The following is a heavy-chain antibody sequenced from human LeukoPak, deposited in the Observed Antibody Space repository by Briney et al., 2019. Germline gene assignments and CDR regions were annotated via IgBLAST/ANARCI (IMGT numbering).Heavy chain of an antibody. D-gene: IGHD3-10*01. CDR3: ARGPRLLWFGELWPHAFDI. V-gene: IGHV4-34*01. J-gene: IGHJ3*02. CDR2: INHSGST. Sequence: PSETLSLTCAVYGGSFSGYYWSWIRQPPGKGLEWIGEINHSGSTNYNPSLKSRVTISVDTSKNQFSLKLSSVTAADTAVYYCARGPRLLWFGELWPHAFDIWGQGTMVTVSS. CDR1: GGSFSGYY.